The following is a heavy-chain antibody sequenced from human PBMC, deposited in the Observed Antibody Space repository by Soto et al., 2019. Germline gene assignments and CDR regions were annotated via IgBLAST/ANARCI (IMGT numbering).Heavy chain of an antibody. J-gene: IGHJ4*02. CDR2: ITGSGGDT. CDR3: AKGSASGSPYYFDF. CDR1: GFTFWNYA. D-gene: IGHD6-25*01. V-gene: IGHV3-23*01. Sequence: DVQLLESGGGLVQPGGSLRLSCAGSGFTFWNYAMSWVRLAPGTGLEWVSAITGSGGDTFHADSVKGRFTISRDNSKNTLYLQMNCLRAEYTAVYYCAKGSASGSPYYFDFWGQGTLVTVSS.